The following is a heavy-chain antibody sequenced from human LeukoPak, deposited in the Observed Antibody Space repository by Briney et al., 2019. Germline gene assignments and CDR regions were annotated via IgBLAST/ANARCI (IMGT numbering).Heavy chain of an antibody. CDR1: GFTFSSYS. J-gene: IGHJ1*01. D-gene: IGHD6-13*01. CDR3: ARAVGIGLAAAVDQTGFQH. CDR2: ISSSSSYI. V-gene: IGHV3-21*01. Sequence: PGGSLRLSCAASGFTFSSYSMNWVRQAPGKGLEWVSSISSSSSYIYYADSMKGRFTISRDNAKNSLYLQMNSLRAEDTAVYYCARAVGIGLAAAVDQTGFQHWGQGTLVTVSS.